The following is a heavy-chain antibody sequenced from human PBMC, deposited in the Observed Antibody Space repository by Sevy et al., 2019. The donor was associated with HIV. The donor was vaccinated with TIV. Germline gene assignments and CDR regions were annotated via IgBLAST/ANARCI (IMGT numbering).Heavy chain of an antibody. D-gene: IGHD3-16*01. J-gene: IGHJ4*02. CDR2: ITSGGAT. CDR3: AGGDTPMITDLDY. Sequence: GGSLRLSCAASGLTFTTNAMSWVRQAPGKGLEWVAGITSGGATYYADSVKGRFTVSRDNSKNTLYLQLNSLRADVTAVFYCAGGDTPMITDLDYWGQGTLVTVSS. CDR1: GLTFTTNA. V-gene: IGHV3-23*01.